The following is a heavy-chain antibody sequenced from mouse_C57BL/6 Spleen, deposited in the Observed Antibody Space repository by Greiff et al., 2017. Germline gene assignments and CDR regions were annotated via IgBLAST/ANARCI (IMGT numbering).Heavy chain of an antibody. CDR1: GYTFTRYD. D-gene: IGHD2-4*01. CDR2: IYPRDGST. CDR3: ARGTDYDYFDY. V-gene: IGHV1-85*01. Sequence: VKLQESGPELVKPGASVKLSCKASGYTFTRYDIHWVKQRPGQGLEWIGWIYPRDGSTKYNAKFKGKATLTVDTSSSTAYMELHSLTSEDSAVYFCARGTDYDYFDYWGQGTTLTVSS. J-gene: IGHJ2*01.